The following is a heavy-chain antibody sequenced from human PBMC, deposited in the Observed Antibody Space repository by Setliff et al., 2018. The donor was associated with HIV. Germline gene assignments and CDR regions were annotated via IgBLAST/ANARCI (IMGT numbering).Heavy chain of an antibody. J-gene: IGHJ3*02. CDR1: GYTFTSYY. D-gene: IGHD3-22*01. Sequence: ASVKVSCKASGYTFTSYYMHWVRQAPGQGLEWMGIINPSGGSTSYAQKFQGRVTMTMDTSTSTVYMELSSLRSEDTAVYYCARESPDSSGYYRAFDIWGQGTMVTVSS. CDR3: ARESPDSSGYYRAFDI. CDR2: INPSGGST. V-gene: IGHV1-46*01.